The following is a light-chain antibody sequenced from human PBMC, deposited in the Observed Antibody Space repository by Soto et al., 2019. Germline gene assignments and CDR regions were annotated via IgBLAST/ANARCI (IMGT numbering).Light chain of an antibody. Sequence: DIQMTQSPSSLSASVGDRVTITCRTSQDISNYLAWYQQKPGKAPKLLIYDASSLESEVPSRFSGSGSGTEFTLTISSLRSDDFATYYCQQYNTYSPTFGQGTKVDIK. CDR3: QQYNTYSPT. J-gene: IGKJ1*01. V-gene: IGKV1-5*01. CDR1: QDISNY. CDR2: DAS.